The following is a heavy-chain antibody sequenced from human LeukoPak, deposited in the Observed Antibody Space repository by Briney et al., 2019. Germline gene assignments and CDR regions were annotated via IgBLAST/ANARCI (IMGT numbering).Heavy chain of an antibody. CDR2: INSDGSST. J-gene: IGHJ4*02. Sequence: SCKASGFVFTAHWMHWVRQAPGKGLVWVSRINSDGSSTSYADSVKGRFTISRDNAKNTLYLQVNSLRAEDTAVYYCARDLHFDYWGQGTLVTVSS. V-gene: IGHV3-74*01. CDR3: ARDLHFDY. CDR1: GFVFTAHW.